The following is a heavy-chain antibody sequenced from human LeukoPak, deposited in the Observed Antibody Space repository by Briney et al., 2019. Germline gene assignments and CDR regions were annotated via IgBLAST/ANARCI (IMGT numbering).Heavy chain of an antibody. J-gene: IGHJ5*02. CDR1: GFTFSDYW. CDR3: ARLGLEVGGPNWFDP. V-gene: IGHV3-7*01. CDR2: INQDGSQK. Sequence: GGSLRLSCAASGFTFSDYWMSWVRQAPGKGLEWVANINQDGSQKYYLDSVKGRFTISRDNAKNSLYLQMNSLRVEDTAVYYCARLGLEVGGPNWFDPWGQGTLVTVSS. D-gene: IGHD1-1*01.